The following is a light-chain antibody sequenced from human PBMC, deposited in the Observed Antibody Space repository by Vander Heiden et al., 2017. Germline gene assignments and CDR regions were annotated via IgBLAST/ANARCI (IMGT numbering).Light chain of an antibody. V-gene: IGLV2-8*01. CDR2: EVT. CDR3: SSYGGSNNLL. CDR1: SRDVGGNNY. J-gene: IGLJ2*01. Sequence: QSALTQPPSASGSPGQPVTIPCTGTSRDVGGNNYVSWYQQNPGKAPQLMVDEVTKRPSGVPDRFSGSKSGNTAYLTVSGLQAEDEADYYCSSYGGSNNLLFGGGTKLTVL.